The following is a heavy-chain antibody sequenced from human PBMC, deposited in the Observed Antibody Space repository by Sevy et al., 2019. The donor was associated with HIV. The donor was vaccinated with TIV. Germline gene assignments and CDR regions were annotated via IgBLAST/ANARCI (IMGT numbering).Heavy chain of an antibody. D-gene: IGHD1-26*01. Sequence: GGSLRLSCAASGFTFSSYWMHWVRQAPGKGLEWVSAISGSGGSTYYADSVKGRFTISRDNSKNTLYLQMNSLRAEDTAVYYCAKDASGRVTSVLIGWGQGTLVTVSS. CDR1: GFTFSSYW. V-gene: IGHV3-23*01. CDR2: ISGSGGST. CDR3: AKDASGRVTSVLIG. J-gene: IGHJ4*02.